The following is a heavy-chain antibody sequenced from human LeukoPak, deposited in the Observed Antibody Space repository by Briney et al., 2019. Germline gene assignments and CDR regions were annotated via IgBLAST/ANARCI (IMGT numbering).Heavy chain of an antibody. CDR1: GYTFTSYG. V-gene: IGHV1-18*04. D-gene: IGHD3-9*01. CDR3: ARVTPGGYEGFDWLENFDY. J-gene: IGHJ4*02. CDR2: ISAYNGNT. Sequence: ASVTVSCKASGYTFTSYGISWVRHAPGQGLEWMGWISAYNGNTNYAQKLQGRVTMTTDTSTSTAYMELRSLRSDDTAVYYCARVTPGGYEGFDWLENFDYWGQGTLVTVSS.